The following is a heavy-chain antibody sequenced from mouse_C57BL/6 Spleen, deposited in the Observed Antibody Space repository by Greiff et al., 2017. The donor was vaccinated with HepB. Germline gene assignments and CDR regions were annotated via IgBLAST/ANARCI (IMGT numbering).Heavy chain of an antibody. J-gene: IGHJ1*03. V-gene: IGHV5-6*02. CDR2: ISSGGSYT. CDR3: ARQYYGSSYWYFEV. CDR1: GFTFSSYG. D-gene: IGHD1-1*01. Sequence: EVMLVESGGDLVKPGGSLKLSCAASGFTFSSYGMSWVRQTPDKRLEWVATISSGGSYTYYPDSVKGRFTISRDNAKNTLYLQRSSLKSEDTAMYYCARQYYGSSYWYFEVWGTGTTVTVSS.